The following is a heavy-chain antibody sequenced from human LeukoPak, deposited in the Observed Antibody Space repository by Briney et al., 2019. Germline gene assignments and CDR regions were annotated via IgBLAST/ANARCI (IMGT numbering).Heavy chain of an antibody. CDR1: GYSFTTYY. J-gene: IGHJ6*02. CDR3: AKESLGCYYGLDV. Sequence: ASVKASYKASGYSFTTYYMHWVRQSPGQGLEWMGIINPSGGSISYAQKFQGRVTMTRDTSTSTVYMELSSLRSEDTAVYYCAKESLGCYYGLDVWGQGTTVTVSS. CDR2: INPSGGSI. D-gene: IGHD3-16*01. V-gene: IGHV1-46*01.